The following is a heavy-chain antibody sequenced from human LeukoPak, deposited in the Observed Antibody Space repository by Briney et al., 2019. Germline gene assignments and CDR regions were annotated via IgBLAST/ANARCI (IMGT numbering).Heavy chain of an antibody. CDR1: GFTFSSYA. V-gene: IGHV3-30-3*01. D-gene: IGHD3-10*01. CDR2: ISYDGSNK. J-gene: IGHJ6*02. Sequence: GGSLRLSCAASGFTFSSYAMYWVRQAPGKGLEWVTVISYDGSNKYYADSVKGRFTISRDNSKNTLYLQMNSLRAEDTAVYYCAREFRGYGMDVWGQGTTVTVSS. CDR3: AREFRGYGMDV.